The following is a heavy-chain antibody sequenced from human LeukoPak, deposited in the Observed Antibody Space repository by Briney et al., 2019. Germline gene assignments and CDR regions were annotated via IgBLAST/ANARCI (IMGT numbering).Heavy chain of an antibody. CDR2: VSYDGTKK. CDR3: AKDGCITATCTDRFDY. V-gene: IGHV3-30*18. Sequence: GRYLRLSCAASGLTFSDYRMHWVRQAPGKGLEWVAVVSYDGTKKYYAESVKGRFTISRDNSKNTLYLQMNSLRAEDTAVYYCAKDGCITATCTDRFDYWGRGTLVTVSS. J-gene: IGHJ4*02. CDR1: GLTFSDYR. D-gene: IGHD3-10*01.